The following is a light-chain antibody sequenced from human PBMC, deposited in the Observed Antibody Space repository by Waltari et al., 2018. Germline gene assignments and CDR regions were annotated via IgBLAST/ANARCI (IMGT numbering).Light chain of an antibody. V-gene: IGKV4-1*01. J-gene: IGKJ4*01. Sequence: DIIMTQSPDSLAVSLGERATINCKSSQSLFSSSQNRNYLAWYQQKPGQSPTLLIYWASTRESGVPDRFSGSGSGTDFTLTISSLQAEDVAVYCCHQYYRSPTFGGGTKVEIK. CDR2: WAS. CDR3: HQYYRSPT. CDR1: QSLFSSSQNRNY.